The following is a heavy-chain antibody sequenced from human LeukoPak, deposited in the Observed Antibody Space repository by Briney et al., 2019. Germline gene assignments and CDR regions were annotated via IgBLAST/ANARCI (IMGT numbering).Heavy chain of an antibody. CDR3: SRGVYYFFWRCYYPGMSS. CDR2: INHSGST. J-gene: IGHJ4*02. D-gene: IGHD3-3*01. V-gene: IGHV4-34*01. Sequence: PSETLSLTCAVYGGSFSGYYWSWIRQPPGEGLEWIGEINHSGSTNYNPSLKSRVTISVDTSKNQFSLNLSSVTAADTAVYYCSRGVYYFFWRCYYPGMSSWGQGTLVSVSS. CDR1: GGSFSGYY.